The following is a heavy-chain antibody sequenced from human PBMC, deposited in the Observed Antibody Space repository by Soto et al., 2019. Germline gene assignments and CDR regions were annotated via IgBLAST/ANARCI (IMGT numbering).Heavy chain of an antibody. Sequence: EVQLVESGGGLVQPGGSLKLSCAASGFIFSDSALHWVRQASGKGLEWVGRIRRKANNYATTYAASVEGRFAISRDDSENTAYLQITSLTTEDTAIYCCTRGIDVWSGYPMNFLDDWGQGTLVTVSS. V-gene: IGHV3-73*02. D-gene: IGHD3-3*01. CDR3: TRGIDVWSGYPMNFLDD. J-gene: IGHJ4*02. CDR1: GFIFSDSA. CDR2: IRRKANNYAT.